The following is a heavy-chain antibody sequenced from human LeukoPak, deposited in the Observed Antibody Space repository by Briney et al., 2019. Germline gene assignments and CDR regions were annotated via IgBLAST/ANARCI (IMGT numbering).Heavy chain of an antibody. V-gene: IGHV3-33*01. D-gene: IGHD5-12*01. J-gene: IGHJ4*02. Sequence: GGSLRLSCAASGFTFSSYGMHWVRQAPGKGPEWVAVIWYDGSNKYYADSVKGRFTISRDNSKTTLYLQMNSLRAEDTAVYYCARRWLRFFDYWGQGTLVTVSS. CDR3: ARRWLRFFDY. CDR2: IWYDGSNK. CDR1: GFTFSSYG.